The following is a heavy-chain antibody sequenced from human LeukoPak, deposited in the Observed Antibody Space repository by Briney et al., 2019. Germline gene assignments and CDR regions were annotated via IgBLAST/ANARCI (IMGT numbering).Heavy chain of an antibody. J-gene: IGHJ4*02. V-gene: IGHV1-69*05. Sequence: GASVKVSCKASGGSFSSYAISWVRQAPGQGLAWMGGIIPIFGTAHYPQKFQGRVTITTDESTSTAYMELSSLRSEDTAVYYCARSPSTTVVTHFDYWGQGTLVTVSS. CDR1: GGSFSSYA. CDR2: IIPIFGTA. D-gene: IGHD4-23*01. CDR3: ARSPSTTVVTHFDY.